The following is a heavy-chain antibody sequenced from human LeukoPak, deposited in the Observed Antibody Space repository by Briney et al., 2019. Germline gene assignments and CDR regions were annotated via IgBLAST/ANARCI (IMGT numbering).Heavy chain of an antibody. V-gene: IGHV3-23*01. D-gene: IGHD3-22*01. CDR1: GFTFSSYG. Sequence: GGSLRLSCAASGFTFSSYGMSWVRQAPGKGLEWVSAISGSGGSTYYADSVKGRFTISRDNSKSTLYLQMNSLRAEDTAVYYCAKDLAMIVVVTTPTGQFDYWGQGTLVTVSS. CDR2: ISGSGGST. J-gene: IGHJ4*02. CDR3: AKDLAMIVVVTTPTGQFDY.